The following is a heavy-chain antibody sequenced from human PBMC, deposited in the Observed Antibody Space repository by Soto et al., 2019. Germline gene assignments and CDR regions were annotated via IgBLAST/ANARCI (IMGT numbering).Heavy chain of an antibody. Sequence: EVQLVESGGGLVQPGGSLRLSCAASGFTFSSYWMSWVRQAPGKGLEWVANIKQDGSEKYYVDSVKGRFTISRYNAKNSLYLQMNSLRAEDTAVYYCARDRGTYGIGYFDYWGQGTLVTVSS. CDR3: ARDRGTYGIGYFDY. J-gene: IGHJ4*02. CDR2: IKQDGSEK. V-gene: IGHV3-7*01. CDR1: GFTFSSYW. D-gene: IGHD3-10*01.